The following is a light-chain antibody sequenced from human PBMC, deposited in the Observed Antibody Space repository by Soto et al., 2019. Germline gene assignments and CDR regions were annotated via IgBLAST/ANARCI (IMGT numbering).Light chain of an antibody. Sequence: DIQMTQSPATVSASLGDRVTISCRASQDISNWLAWYQQKPGEAPKLLIYAASNSQTGVPSMFSGSGSGTDSTLTISILPPEDFAFYYCQQARRFPITFGRGTRVEIK. CDR1: QDISNW. J-gene: IGKJ5*01. CDR3: QQARRFPIT. V-gene: IGKV1-12*01. CDR2: AAS.